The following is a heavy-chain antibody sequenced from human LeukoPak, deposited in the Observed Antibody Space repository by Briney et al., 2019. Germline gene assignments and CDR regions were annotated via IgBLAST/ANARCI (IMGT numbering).Heavy chain of an antibody. D-gene: IGHD3-16*01. J-gene: IGHJ4*02. V-gene: IGHV1-18*01. CDR1: GYTFSSYA. Sequence: GASVKVSCKASGYTFSSYAISWVRQAPGQGLEWMGWISAYNGNTNYAQKLQGRVTMTTDTSTSTAYMELRSLRSDDTAVYYCARDIEADYVWGSYYDYWGQGTLVTVSS. CDR3: ARDIEADYVWGSYYDY. CDR2: ISAYNGNT.